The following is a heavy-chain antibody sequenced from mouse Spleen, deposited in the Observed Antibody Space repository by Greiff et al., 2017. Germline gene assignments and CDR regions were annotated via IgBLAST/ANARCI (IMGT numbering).Heavy chain of an antibody. Sequence: ESGPGLVKPSQSLSLTCSVTGYSITSGYYWNWIRQFPGNKLEWMGYISYDGSNNYNPSLKNRISITRDTSKNQFFLKLNSVTTEDTATYYCASYGYALDYWGQGTTLTVSS. CDR3: ASYGYALDY. V-gene: IGHV3-6*01. CDR2: ISYDGSN. J-gene: IGHJ2*01. D-gene: IGHD2-2*01. CDR1: GYSITSGYY.